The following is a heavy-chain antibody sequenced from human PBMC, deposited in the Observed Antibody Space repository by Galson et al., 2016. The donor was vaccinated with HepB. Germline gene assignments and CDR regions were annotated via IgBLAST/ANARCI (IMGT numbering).Heavy chain of an antibody. V-gene: IGHV4-59*01. CDR2: IYYTGSS. CDR3: ARDLNWRPYQGHAFDI. D-gene: IGHD2-2*01. Sequence: SETLSLTCTVSGGSISNYYWSWIRQPPGKRLEWIGYIYYTGSSNYNPSLKSRVTISVDTSKNPLSLKLSSVTAADTAVYYCARDLNWRPYQGHAFDIWGQGTMVSVSS. J-gene: IGHJ3*02. CDR1: GGSISNYY.